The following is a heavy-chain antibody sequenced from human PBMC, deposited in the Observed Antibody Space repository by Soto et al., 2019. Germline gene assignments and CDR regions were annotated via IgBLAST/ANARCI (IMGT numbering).Heavy chain of an antibody. J-gene: IGHJ4*02. CDR3: ARGLNGYLHYFDY. Sequence: VKVSCKASGYTFTSYAMHWVRQAPGQSLEWMGWINAGNGNTKYSQKFQGRVTITRDISASTAYMELSSLRFEDTAVYYCARGLNGYLHYFDYWGQGTPVTVSS. V-gene: IGHV1-3*01. CDR2: INAGNGNT. D-gene: IGHD5-18*01. CDR1: GYTFTSYA.